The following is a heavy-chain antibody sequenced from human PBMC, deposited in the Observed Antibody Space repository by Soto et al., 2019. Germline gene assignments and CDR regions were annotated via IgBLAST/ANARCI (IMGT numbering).Heavy chain of an antibody. J-gene: IGHJ4*02. CDR2: ISGSGGST. D-gene: IGHD3-10*01. V-gene: IGHV3-23*01. CDR3: AKDHPYGSGSYYPYYFDY. CDR1: GFTFSSYA. Sequence: GGSLRLSCAASGFTFSSYAMSWVRQAPGKGLEWVSAISGSGGSTYYADSVKGRFTISRDNSKNTLYLQMNSLRAEDTAVYYCAKDHPYGSGSYYPYYFDYWGQGTLVTVSS.